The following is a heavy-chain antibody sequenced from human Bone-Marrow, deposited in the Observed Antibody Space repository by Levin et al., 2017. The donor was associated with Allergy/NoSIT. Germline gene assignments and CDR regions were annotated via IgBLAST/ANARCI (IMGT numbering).Heavy chain of an antibody. J-gene: IGHJ4*02. CDR3: ARELHPYYDFWSGYLYYFDY. CDR1: GGSISSSSYY. CDR2: IYYSGST. D-gene: IGHD3-3*01. Sequence: SETLSLTCTVSGGSISSSSYYWGWIRQPPGKGLEWIGSIYYSGSTYYNPSLKSRVTISVDTSKNQFSLKLSSVTAADTAVYYCARELHPYYDFWSGYLYYFDYWGQGTLVTVSS. V-gene: IGHV4-39*02.